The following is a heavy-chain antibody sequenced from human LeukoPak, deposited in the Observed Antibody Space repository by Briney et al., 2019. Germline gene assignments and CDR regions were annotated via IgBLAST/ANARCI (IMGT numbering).Heavy chain of an antibody. V-gene: IGHV4-34*01. J-gene: IGHJ6*03. D-gene: IGHD2-2*01. CDR1: GGSFSGYY. CDR3: ARSIVVVVPAATYYYYYYMDV. CDR2: INHSGST. Sequence: PSETLSLTCAVYGGSFSGYYWSWIRQSPGKGLEWIGEINHSGSTNYNPSLKSRVTISVDTSKNQFSLKLSSVTAADTAVYYCARSIVVVVPAATYYYYYYMDVWGKGTTVTVSS.